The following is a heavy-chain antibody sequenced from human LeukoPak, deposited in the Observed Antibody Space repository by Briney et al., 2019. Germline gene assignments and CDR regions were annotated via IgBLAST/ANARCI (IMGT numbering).Heavy chain of an antibody. Sequence: GTSVKVSCKASGFTFSSSAMQWVRQARGQRLEWIGWIVVASGNTNYAQRFQERVTITRDMSSSTAYMELSSLRSEDTAVYYCAADSGVYSGYEFDYWGQGTLVTVSS. J-gene: IGHJ4*02. CDR3: AADSGVYSGYEFDY. V-gene: IGHV1-58*02. CDR2: IVVASGNT. CDR1: GFTFSSSA. D-gene: IGHD5-12*01.